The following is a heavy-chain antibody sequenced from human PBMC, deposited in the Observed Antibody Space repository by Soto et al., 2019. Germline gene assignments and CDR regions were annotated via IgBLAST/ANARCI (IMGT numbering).Heavy chain of an antibody. Sequence: SETLSLTCTVSGGSISSGGYYWSWIRQHPGKCLEWIGYIYYSGSTYYNPSLKSRVTIXXXTXXXXXSLXLXXVTXADTAVYYCARERHRGRPAFDYWGQGTLVTVSS. J-gene: IGHJ4*02. CDR1: GGSISSGGYY. V-gene: IGHV4-31*03. CDR3: ARERHRGRPAFDY. CDR2: IYYSGST. D-gene: IGHD2-15*01.